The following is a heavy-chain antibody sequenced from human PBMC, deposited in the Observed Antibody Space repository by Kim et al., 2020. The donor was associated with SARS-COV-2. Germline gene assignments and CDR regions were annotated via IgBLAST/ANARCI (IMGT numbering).Heavy chain of an antibody. D-gene: IGHD5-12*01. J-gene: IGHJ4*02. CDR2: IYYSGST. V-gene: IGHV4-59*01. Sequence: SETLSLTCTVSGGSISSYYWSWIRQPPGKGLEWIGYIYYSGSTNYNPSLKSRVTISVDTSKNQFSLKLSSVTAADTAVYYCARGVGGYKNYFDYWGQGTLVTVSS. CDR3: ARGVGGYKNYFDY. CDR1: GGSISSYY.